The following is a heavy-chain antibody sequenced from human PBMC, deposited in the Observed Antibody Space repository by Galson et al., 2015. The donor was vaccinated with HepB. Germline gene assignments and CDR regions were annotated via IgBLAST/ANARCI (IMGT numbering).Heavy chain of an antibody. J-gene: IGHJ4*02. CDR3: VRDRDWAFDS. V-gene: IGHV3-48*02. D-gene: IGHD3-9*01. Sequence: SLRLSCAASGSTSRSSGFTLRTYDMNWVRQAPGKGLEWLSHISKNSDATFYADSVKGRFTLSRDSADISLYLQTTSLRDEDTAVYFCVRDRDWAFDSWGQGVVVTVSS. CDR1: GSTSRSSGFTLRTYD. CDR2: ISKNSDAT.